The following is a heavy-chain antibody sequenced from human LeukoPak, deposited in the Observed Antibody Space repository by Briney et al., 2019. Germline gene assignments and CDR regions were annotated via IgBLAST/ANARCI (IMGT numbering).Heavy chain of an antibody. CDR3: AKDGGGGLTGLPFDAFDI. Sequence: GGSLRLSCAASGFTFSSYAMSWVRQAPGKGLEWVSAISGSGGSTYYADSVKGRFTISRDNSKNTLYLQMNSLRAEDTAVYYCAKDGGGGLTGLPFDAFDIWGQGTMVTVSS. CDR1: GFTFSSYA. D-gene: IGHD7-27*01. V-gene: IGHV3-23*01. CDR2: ISGSGGST. J-gene: IGHJ3*02.